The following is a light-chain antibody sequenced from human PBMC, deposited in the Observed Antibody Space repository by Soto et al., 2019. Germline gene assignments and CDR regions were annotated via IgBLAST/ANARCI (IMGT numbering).Light chain of an antibody. J-gene: IGKJ4*01. V-gene: IGKV1-9*01. CDR2: AAS. CDR1: QGINTY. Sequence: DIQLTQSPSFLSASVGDRVTITCRASQGINTYLAWYQQKPGKAPKLLIYAASTLQSGFPSRFSGSGSGTEFTLTIRSLQPEDFATYYCQQLTSYPLTFGGGTKVEIK. CDR3: QQLTSYPLT.